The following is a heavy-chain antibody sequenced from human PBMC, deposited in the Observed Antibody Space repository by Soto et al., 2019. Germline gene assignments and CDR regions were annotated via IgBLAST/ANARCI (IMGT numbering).Heavy chain of an antibody. J-gene: IGHJ6*02. CDR1: GFTFSTYA. V-gene: IGHV3-30*04. CDR3: ARGGGSTTDYYFFYPMDV. D-gene: IGHD2-15*01. Sequence: QVQLVESGGGVVQPGTSLTLSCVASGFTFSTYAMHWVRQAPGKGLEWVAVISYDGRNKYHASSVKGRFTISRDNSKNTLNVEMNRLRADDTAVYYCARGGGSTTDYYFFYPMDVWGQGTTVTVSS. CDR2: ISYDGRNK.